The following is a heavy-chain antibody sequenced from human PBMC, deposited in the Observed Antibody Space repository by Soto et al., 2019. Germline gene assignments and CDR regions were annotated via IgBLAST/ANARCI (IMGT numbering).Heavy chain of an antibody. Sequence: EVQLLESGGGLVQPGGSLRLSCAASGFTFSSYAMSWVRQAPGKGLEWVSAISGSGGSTYYADSVKGRFTISRDNSKNSLYLQMNSLRAEDTAVYYCAKHGRGITMIVLDAFDIWGQGTMVTVSS. CDR1: GFTFSSYA. D-gene: IGHD3-22*01. V-gene: IGHV3-23*01. CDR2: ISGSGGST. CDR3: AKHGRGITMIVLDAFDI. J-gene: IGHJ3*02.